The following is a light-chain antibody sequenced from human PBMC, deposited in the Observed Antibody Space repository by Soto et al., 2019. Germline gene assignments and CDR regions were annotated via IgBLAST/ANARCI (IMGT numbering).Light chain of an antibody. CDR3: SSYTSSRSVV. Sequence: QPASVSGSPGQSITISCTGTSSDVGGYNYVSWYQQHPGKAPKLMIYEVSNRPSGASNRFSGSKSGNTASLTISGLQAEDEADYYCSSYTSSRSVVFGGGTKLTVL. CDR2: EVS. V-gene: IGLV2-14*01. CDR1: SSDVGGYNY. J-gene: IGLJ2*01.